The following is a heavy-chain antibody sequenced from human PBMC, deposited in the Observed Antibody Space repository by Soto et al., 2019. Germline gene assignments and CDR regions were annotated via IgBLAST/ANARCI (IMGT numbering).Heavy chain of an antibody. CDR3: ARAVTMVRGVIHTPYFDY. CDR2: IYYSGST. Sequence: QVQLQESGPGLVKPSQTLSLTCTVSGGSISSGGYYWSWIRQHPGKGLEWIGYIYYSGSTYYNPSLERRVXXXVXPSKNQFSLKLSSVTAADTAVYYCARAVTMVRGVIHTPYFDYWGQGTLVTVYS. V-gene: IGHV4-31*03. J-gene: IGHJ4*02. D-gene: IGHD3-10*01. CDR1: GGSISSGGYY.